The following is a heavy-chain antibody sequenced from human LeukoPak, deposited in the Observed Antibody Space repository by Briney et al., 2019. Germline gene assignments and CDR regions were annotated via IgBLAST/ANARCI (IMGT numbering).Heavy chain of an antibody. Sequence: PGGSLRLSCAASGFTFSDYDMSWIRQAPGKGLEWVSYISSSGSTIYCADSVKGRFTISRDNAKNSLYLQMNSLRAEDTAVYYCARAIKYYDFWSGYYSLDYWGQGTLVTVSS. J-gene: IGHJ4*02. CDR3: ARAIKYYDFWSGYYSLDY. V-gene: IGHV3-11*04. D-gene: IGHD3-3*01. CDR1: GFTFSDYD. CDR2: ISSSGSTI.